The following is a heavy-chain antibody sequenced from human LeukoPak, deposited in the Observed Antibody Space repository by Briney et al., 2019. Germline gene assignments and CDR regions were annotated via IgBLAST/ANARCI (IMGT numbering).Heavy chain of an antibody. J-gene: IGHJ3*01. CDR3: AKDRVPDDRWSFDL. V-gene: IGHV3-23*01. CDR1: GFNFNTYS. Sequence: GGSLRLSCVGSGFNFNTYSITWVRQVAGKGLEWVSSIYGTASGTFYADSVKGRFAIFKDNSKNTVYLQMRSLRVEDTALYYCAKDRVPDDRWSFDLWGQGTVVTVPA. D-gene: IGHD1-1*01. CDR2: IYGTASGT.